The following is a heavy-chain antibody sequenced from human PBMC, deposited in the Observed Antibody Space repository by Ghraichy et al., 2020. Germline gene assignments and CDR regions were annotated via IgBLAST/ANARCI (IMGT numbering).Heavy chain of an antibody. CDR2: IKSKTDGGTT. CDR3: TTVSRPPRSTTRHVLRYFDWLDSYYYYCGMDV. J-gene: IGHJ6*02. V-gene: IGHV3-15*01. Sequence: LSLTCAASGFTFSNAWMSWVRQAPGKGLEWVGRIKSKTDGGTTDYAAPGKGRFTISRDDSKNTLYLQMNSLKTEDTAVYYCTTVSRPPRSTTRHVLRYFDWLDSYYYYCGMDVWGQGTTVTVSS. D-gene: IGHD3-9*01. CDR1: GFTFSNAW.